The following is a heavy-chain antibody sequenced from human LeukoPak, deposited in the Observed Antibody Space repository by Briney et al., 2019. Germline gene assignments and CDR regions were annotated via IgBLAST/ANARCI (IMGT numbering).Heavy chain of an antibody. V-gene: IGHV3-30*04. D-gene: IGHD4-4*01. CDR1: GFTFHTYN. CDR2: FSYDGKHI. Sequence: GGSLRLSCEASGFTFHTYNMFWVRQAPGKRLESVAVFSYDGKHIDYAASVQGRFIISRDITRNTLHLDMSNLRDEDTAVYYCARDRSRATVSTFDYWGQGTLVTVSS. CDR3: ARDRSRATVSTFDY. J-gene: IGHJ4*02.